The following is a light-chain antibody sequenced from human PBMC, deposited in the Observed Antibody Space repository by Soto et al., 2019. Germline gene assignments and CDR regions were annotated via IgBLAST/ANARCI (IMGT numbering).Light chain of an antibody. CDR3: SSYSSSNTLVV. CDR1: SSDVGAYNY. Sequence: QSVLTQPASVSGSPGQSITISCTGTSSDVGAYNYVSWYQQHPGKAPKLMIYDVSNRPSGVSNRFSGSKSGNTASLTISGLQVEDEADYYCSSYSSSNTLVVFGGGTKLTVL. V-gene: IGLV2-14*01. J-gene: IGLJ2*01. CDR2: DVS.